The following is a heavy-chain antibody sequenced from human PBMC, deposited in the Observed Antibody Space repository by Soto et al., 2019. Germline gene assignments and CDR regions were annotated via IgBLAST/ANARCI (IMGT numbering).Heavy chain of an antibody. CDR2: ISGSGGST. CDR3: AKDQNRVTMIVVVPAYDY. V-gene: IGHV3-23*01. CDR1: GFTFSSYA. D-gene: IGHD3-22*01. J-gene: IGHJ4*02. Sequence: GGSLRLSCAASGFTFSSYAMSWVRQAPGKGLEWVSAISGSGGSTYYADSVKGRFTISRDNSKNTLYLQMNSLRAEDTAVYYCAKDQNRVTMIVVVPAYDYWGQGTLVTVSS.